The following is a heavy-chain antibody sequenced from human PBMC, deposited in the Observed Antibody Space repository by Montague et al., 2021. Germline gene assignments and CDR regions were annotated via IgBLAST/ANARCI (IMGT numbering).Heavy chain of an antibody. CDR2: IYSSGST. CDR3: TRPGGYCTNDTCYFWFAP. D-gene: IGHD2-8*01. CDR1: GGSISRSSYY. Sequence: SETLSLTCTVSGGSISRSSYYWGWIRQPPGKGLEWIGSIYSSGSTYYNPSLKSRVTISADTSKNQFSPKLSSVTAADTAVYYCTRPGGYCTNDTCYFWFAPWGQGILVTVSS. J-gene: IGHJ5*02. V-gene: IGHV4-39*01.